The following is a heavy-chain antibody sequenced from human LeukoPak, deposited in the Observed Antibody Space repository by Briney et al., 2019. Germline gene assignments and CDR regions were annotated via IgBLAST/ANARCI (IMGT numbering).Heavy chain of an antibody. V-gene: IGHV3-43*01. CDR2: ISWDGGST. CDR3: AYLYSSSWSYFDY. J-gene: IGHJ4*02. CDR1: GFTFDDYT. Sequence: GGSLRLSCAASGFTFDDYTMHWVRQAPGKGLEWVSLISWDGGSTYYADSVKGRFTISRDNAKNSLYLQMNSLRAEDTAVYYCAYLYSSSWSYFDYWGQGTLVTVSS. D-gene: IGHD6-13*01.